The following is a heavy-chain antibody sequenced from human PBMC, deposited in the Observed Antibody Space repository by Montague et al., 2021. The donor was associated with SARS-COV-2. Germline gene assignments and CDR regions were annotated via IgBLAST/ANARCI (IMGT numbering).Heavy chain of an antibody. D-gene: IGHD3-10*01. CDR1: GFTFRSYW. V-gene: IGHV3-74*01. J-gene: IGHJ4*02. CDR3: VRPLWFGDSDYYFEA. CDR2: IRPDGTTT. Sequence: SLRLSCAASGFTFRSYWMPWVRQVPGRGPDWVSRIRPDGTTTYYADSVKGRFIISRDNAKNTLSLEMNNLRVDDTAIYYCVRPLWFGDSDYYFEAWGQGTLVSVSS.